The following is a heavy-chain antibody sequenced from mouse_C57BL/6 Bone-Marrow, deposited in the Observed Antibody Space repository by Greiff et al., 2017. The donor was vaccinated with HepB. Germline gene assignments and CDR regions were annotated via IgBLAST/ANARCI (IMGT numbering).Heavy chain of an antibody. CDR3: ARGIYYGYEYYAMDD. V-gene: IGHV5-4*01. D-gene: IGHD2-2*01. CDR1: GFTFSSYA. CDR2: ISDGGSYT. Sequence: EVQLVESGGGLVKPGGSLKLSCAASGFTFSSYAMSWVRQTPEKRLEWVATISDGGSYTYYPDNVKGRFTISRDNAKNNLYLQMSHLKSEDTAMYYCARGIYYGYEYYAMDDWGQGTSVTVSS. J-gene: IGHJ4*01.